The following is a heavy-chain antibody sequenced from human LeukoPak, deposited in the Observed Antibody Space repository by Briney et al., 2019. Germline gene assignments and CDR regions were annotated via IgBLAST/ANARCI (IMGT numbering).Heavy chain of an antibody. CDR3: ARPRGQPVEFDF. CDR1: GYTFTSYG. Sequence: ASVKVSCKASGYTFTSYGISWVRQAPGQGLEWVGWISTDNGNINYAQKLQGRVTMTTDTPTSTAYMELRSLTSDDTAVYYCARPRGQPVEFDFWGQGTLVTVSS. D-gene: IGHD6-6*01. CDR2: ISTDNGNI. V-gene: IGHV1-18*01. J-gene: IGHJ4*02.